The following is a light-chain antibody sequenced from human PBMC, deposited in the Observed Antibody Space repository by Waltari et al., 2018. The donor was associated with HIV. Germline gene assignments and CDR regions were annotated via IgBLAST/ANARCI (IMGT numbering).Light chain of an antibody. CDR2: EVT. CDR3: SSYTSSSTLV. J-gene: IGLJ2*01. Sequence: QSALTQPASVSGSPGQSITISCTGTSSDVGDYNYVSWYQQHPGQAPKRMIYEVTYRPSGVSNRFSGSKSSNTASLTISGLQAEDEADYYCSSYTSSSTLVFGGGTKVTVL. V-gene: IGLV2-14*01. CDR1: SSDVGDYNY.